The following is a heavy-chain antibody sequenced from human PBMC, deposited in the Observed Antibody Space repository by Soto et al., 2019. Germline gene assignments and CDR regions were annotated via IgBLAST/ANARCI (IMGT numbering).Heavy chain of an antibody. CDR2: ISAYNGNT. Sequence: QVQLVQSGAEMKKPGASVKVSCKASGYTCTTYGISWVRQAPGQGLEWMGCISAYNGNTHYAQKLQGRVTMTTDTSTSTAYVELRSLRSDDTAVYYCAREHYPYTYDWFDYWGQGTLVTVSS. CDR3: AREHYPYTYDWFDY. J-gene: IGHJ5*01. CDR1: GYTCTTYG. D-gene: IGHD3-10*01. V-gene: IGHV1-18*04.